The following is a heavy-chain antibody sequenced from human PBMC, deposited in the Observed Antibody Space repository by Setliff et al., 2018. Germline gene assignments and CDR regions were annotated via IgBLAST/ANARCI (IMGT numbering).Heavy chain of an antibody. D-gene: IGHD6-19*01. CDR3: ARDRQWLVHGYYYYGMDV. CDR1: GFTFSSYS. CDR2: IKQDGSEK. J-gene: IGHJ6*02. Sequence: HPGGSLRLSCAASGFTFSSYSMSWVRQAPGKGLEWVANIKQDGSEKYYVDSVKGRFTISRDNAKNSLYLQMNSLRAEDTAVYYCARDRQWLVHGYYYYGMDVWGQGTTVTVSS. V-gene: IGHV3-7*03.